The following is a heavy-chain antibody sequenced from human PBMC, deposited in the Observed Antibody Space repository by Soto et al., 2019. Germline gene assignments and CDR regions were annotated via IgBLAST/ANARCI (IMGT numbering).Heavy chain of an antibody. CDR1: GSTFPNYP. V-gene: IGHV3-30-3*01. CDR3: VRGGYSSSWERLDP. CDR2: ISHDGVNK. Sequence: VQLVESGGGVIHPGKSLRLSCAASGSTFPNYPMHWVRQTPDNGLEWVAVISHDGVNKNSADSVKGRFTISRDNSRNTLYLQMESLRVEDPAMYYCVRGGYSSSWERLDPWGQGTLVTVSS. J-gene: IGHJ5*02. D-gene: IGHD6-13*01.